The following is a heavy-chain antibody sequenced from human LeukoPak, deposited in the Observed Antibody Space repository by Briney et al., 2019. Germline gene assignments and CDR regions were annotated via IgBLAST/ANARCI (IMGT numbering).Heavy chain of an antibody. D-gene: IGHD2-15*01. J-gene: IGHJ4*02. CDR3: ARDVVVVVAATISLDY. V-gene: IGHV1-69*13. Sequence: ASVKVSCKASGGTFSSYAISWVRQAPGQGLEWMGGIIPIFGTANYAQKFQGRVTITADESTSTAYMELSSLRSDDTAVYYCARDVVVVVAATISLDYWGQGTLVTVSS. CDR1: GGTFSSYA. CDR2: IIPIFGTA.